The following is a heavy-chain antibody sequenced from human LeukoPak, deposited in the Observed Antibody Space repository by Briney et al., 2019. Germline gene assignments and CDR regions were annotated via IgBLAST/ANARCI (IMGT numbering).Heavy chain of an antibody. D-gene: IGHD3-22*01. CDR3: ARSIEDYYDSSGFYAY. J-gene: IGHJ4*02. V-gene: IGHV3-74*01. Sequence: GGSLRLSCAASGFTFSTYWMHWVGQIPGKGLVWVSRINSDESGRSHADSVKGRFTISRDNAKNTLYLQMNSLRAEDTAVYYCARSIEDYYDSSGFYAYWGQGTLVTVSS. CDR2: INSDESGR. CDR1: GFTFSTYW.